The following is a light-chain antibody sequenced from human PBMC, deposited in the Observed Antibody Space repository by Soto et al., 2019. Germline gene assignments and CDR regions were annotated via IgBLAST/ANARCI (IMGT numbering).Light chain of an antibody. CDR3: GSWDSSLTAYV. CDR1: SSNIGGNS. CDR2: DDN. Sequence: QSVLTHPPSVSAAPGQKVTISCSGSSSNIGGNSVSWYQQLPGTAPKLLIYDDNKRPSGIPDRFSGSKSGTSATLGITGFQTGEEADYYCGSWDSSLTAYVFGTATKATV. J-gene: IGLJ1*01. V-gene: IGLV1-51*01.